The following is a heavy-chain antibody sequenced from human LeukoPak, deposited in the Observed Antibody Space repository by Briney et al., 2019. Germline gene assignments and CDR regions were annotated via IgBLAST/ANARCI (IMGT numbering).Heavy chain of an antibody. CDR1: GYTFSTYS. J-gene: IGHJ4*02. CDR3: ARDFGWLPEI. CDR2: INPSGTST. D-gene: IGHD5-12*01. V-gene: IGHV1-46*01. Sequence: ASVKVSCKASGYTFSTYSMHCVRQAPGQGLEWMEIINPSGTSTTYAQKFQGRVTMTTDMSTSTVYMELSSLRSDDTAVYYCARDFGWLPEIWGQGTQVTVSS.